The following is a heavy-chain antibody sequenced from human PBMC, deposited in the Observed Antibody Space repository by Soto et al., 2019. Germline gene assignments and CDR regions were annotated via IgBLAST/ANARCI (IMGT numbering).Heavy chain of an antibody. CDR3: ARMGSSSWYETQHYYYYYGMDV. D-gene: IGHD6-13*01. V-gene: IGHV6-1*01. J-gene: IGHJ6*02. Sequence: SQSLSLTCAISWDSVSSNSAAWNWIRQSPSRGLEWLGRTYYRSKWYNDYAVSVKSRITINPDTSKNQFSLQLNSVTPEDTAVYYCARMGSSSWYETQHYYYYYGMDVWGQGTTVTVSS. CDR1: WDSVSSNSAA. CDR2: TYYRSKWYN.